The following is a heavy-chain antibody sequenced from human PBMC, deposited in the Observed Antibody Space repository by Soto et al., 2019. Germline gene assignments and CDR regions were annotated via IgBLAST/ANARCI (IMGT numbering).Heavy chain of an antibody. CDR2: VSGGAGST. V-gene: IGHV3-23*01. Sequence: EVQLLESGGGLVQPGGSLRLSCAASGFTFSNSAMSWVRQAPRKGLEWVSAVSGGAGSTYYADSVKGRFTISRDNSQNTLYLQMNSLRAEDTAVYYCAKSPRNWTAYPFDYWGQGTLVTVSS. CDR1: GFTFSNSA. J-gene: IGHJ4*02. CDR3: AKSPRNWTAYPFDY. D-gene: IGHD1-1*01.